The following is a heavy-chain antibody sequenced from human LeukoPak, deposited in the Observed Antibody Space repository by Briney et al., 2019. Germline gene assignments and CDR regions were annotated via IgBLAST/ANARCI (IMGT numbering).Heavy chain of an antibody. CDR2: VYSGGGT. D-gene: IGHD6-19*01. J-gene: IGHJ5*02. V-gene: IGHV4-4*09. CDR3: ARRRFAVPGTVWFDP. CDR1: GGSLSDNY. Sequence: SKTLSLTCTVSGGSLSDNYWVWLRQPPGRGLEWVGYVYSGGGTSYNPSLKSRVTISVDTSQNRFSLKLTSVTAADTAVYYCARRRFAVPGTVWFDPWGQGTLVTVSS.